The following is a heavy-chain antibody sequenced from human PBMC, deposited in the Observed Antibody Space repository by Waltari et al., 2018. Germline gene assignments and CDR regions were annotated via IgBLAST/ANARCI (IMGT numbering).Heavy chain of an antibody. CDR1: GGSISSSSYY. J-gene: IGHJ3*02. CDR3: ATPPKLVSNAFDI. V-gene: IGHV4-39*07. Sequence: QLQLQESGPGLVKPSETLSLTCTVSGGSISSSSYYWGWIRQTPGKGLEWIGSIYYSGSTYYNPSLKSRVTISVDTSKNQFSLKLSSVTAADTAVYYCATPPKLVSNAFDIWGQGTMVTVSS. CDR2: IYYSGST. D-gene: IGHD1-1*01.